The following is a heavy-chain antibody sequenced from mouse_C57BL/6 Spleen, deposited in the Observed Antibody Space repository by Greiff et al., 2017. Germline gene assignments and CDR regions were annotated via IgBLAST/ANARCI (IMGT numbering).Heavy chain of an antibody. Sequence: QVKLQQPGTDLVKPGASVKLSCKASGYTFTDYWMHWVKQRPGQGLEWIGNINPSNGCTNYNEKFKSQATLTVDKSSSTAYMQLSSLTSEDSAVYYCARTCYYAMDYWGQGTSVTVSS. J-gene: IGHJ4*01. CDR3: ARTCYYAMDY. CDR1: GYTFTDYW. V-gene: IGHV1-53*01. CDR2: INPSNGCT.